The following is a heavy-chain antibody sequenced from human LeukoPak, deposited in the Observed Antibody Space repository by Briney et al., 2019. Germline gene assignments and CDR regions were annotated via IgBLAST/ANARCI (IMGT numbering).Heavy chain of an antibody. CDR2: IYHSGRT. CDR1: GASITSTSYY. Sequence: SQTLSLTCSVSGASITSTSYYWSWVRQVPGKGLEWIGYIYHSGRTYFNPSLRSRVSMSVDTSKSQFFLNLTSVTAADTAVYYCARVVPVPAEYFRHWGQGTLVTVSS. J-gene: IGHJ1*01. CDR3: ARVVPVPAEYFRH. V-gene: IGHV4-31*03.